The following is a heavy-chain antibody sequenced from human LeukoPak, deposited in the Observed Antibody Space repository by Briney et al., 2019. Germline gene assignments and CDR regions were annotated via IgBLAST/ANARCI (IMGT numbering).Heavy chain of an antibody. CDR2: ISSSSSYI. CDR1: GFTFSSYS. V-gene: IGHV3-21*01. Sequence: GGSLRLSCAASGFTFSSYSMNWVRQAPGKGLEWVSSISSSSSYIYYADSVKGRFTTSRDNAKNSLYLQMNSLRAEDTAVYYCARITLQPTSGWYFDLRGRGTLVTVSS. D-gene: IGHD1-14*01. CDR3: ARITLQPTSGWYFDL. J-gene: IGHJ2*01.